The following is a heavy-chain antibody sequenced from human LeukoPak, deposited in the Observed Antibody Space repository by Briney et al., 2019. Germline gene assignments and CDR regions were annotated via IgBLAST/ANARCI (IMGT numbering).Heavy chain of an antibody. CDR3: AKDLSGYSTTWSPGCMDV. D-gene: IGHD3-9*01. J-gene: IGHJ6*03. CDR2: INSDGSEK. Sequence: GGSLRLSCAASGFPFSSHWLSWFRQSPGRGLEWVAHINSDGSEKNYVDSVKGRFTISRDNSKNTLSLRLDSLRPDDTAVYYCAKDLSGYSTTWSPGCMDVWGEGTTVIVSS. V-gene: IGHV3-7*01. CDR1: GFPFSSHW.